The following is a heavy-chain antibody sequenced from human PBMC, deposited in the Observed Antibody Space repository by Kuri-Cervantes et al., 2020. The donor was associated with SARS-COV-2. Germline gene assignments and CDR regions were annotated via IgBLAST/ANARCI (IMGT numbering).Heavy chain of an antibody. V-gene: IGHV3-64*01. CDR3: ARDLGGSTSQDRYFDL. Sequence: GESLKISCAASGFTFSSYAMHWVRQAPGKGLEYVSAISSNGGSTYYANSVKGRFTISRDNSKNTLYLQMGSLRAEDMAVYYCARDLGGSTSQDRYFDLWGRGTLVTVSS. CDR1: GFTFSSYA. CDR2: ISSNGGST. J-gene: IGHJ2*01. D-gene: IGHD2-2*01.